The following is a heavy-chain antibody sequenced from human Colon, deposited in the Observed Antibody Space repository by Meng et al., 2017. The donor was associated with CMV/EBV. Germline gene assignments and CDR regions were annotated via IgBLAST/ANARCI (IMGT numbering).Heavy chain of an antibody. J-gene: IGHJ4*02. CDR3: ARGMGGLGYYFDS. CDR1: GYTFSNYG. CDR2: ISAYNGDT. Sequence: QAQLVQSGDEVKKPGASVKVSCKTSGYTFSNYGITWVRQAPGQGLEWMAWISAYNGDTNYEQKFQGRVTMTTDRSTSTAYMELRSLRSDDTAVYYCARGMGGLGYYFDSWGQGTLVTVSS. D-gene: IGHD3-16*01. V-gene: IGHV1-18*01.